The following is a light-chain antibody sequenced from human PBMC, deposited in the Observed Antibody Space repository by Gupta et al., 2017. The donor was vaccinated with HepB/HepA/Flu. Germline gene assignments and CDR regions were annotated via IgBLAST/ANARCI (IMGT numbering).Light chain of an antibody. V-gene: IGKV3-11*01. CDR1: QRIINY. CDR3: QQRSNWPRT. Sequence: VLTQSPATLSLSPGERATVSCRASQRIINYLAWYQQKPGRAPRLLIYEASNRATGIPARFSGSGSGTDFTLTISSLETEDFAIYYCQQRSNWPRTFGEGTKVEI. J-gene: IGKJ4*01. CDR2: EAS.